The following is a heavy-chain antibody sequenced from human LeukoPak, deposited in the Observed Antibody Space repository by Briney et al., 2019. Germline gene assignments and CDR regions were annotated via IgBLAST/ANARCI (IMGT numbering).Heavy chain of an antibody. CDR1: GFTLSTYG. D-gene: IGHD6-13*01. J-gene: IGHJ4*02. Sequence: PGRSLRLSCAASGFTLSTYGMHWVRQAPGKGLEWVAVISYDGSNKYYGDSVKGRFTISRDNSKNTLYPQMNSLRAEDTAVYSCAKQSWVSTYYFDYWGQGTLVTVSS. CDR2: ISYDGSNK. V-gene: IGHV3-30*18. CDR3: AKQSWVSTYYFDY.